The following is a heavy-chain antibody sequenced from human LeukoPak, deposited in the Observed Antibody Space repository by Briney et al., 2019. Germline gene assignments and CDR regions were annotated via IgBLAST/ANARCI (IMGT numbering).Heavy chain of an antibody. Sequence: LRLSRAASGFTFSSYSMKGLGQPPARGGEGVSSGSSSSYIYYADSVKGRFTISRDNAKNSLYLQMNSLSAEDTAVYYCARDIVATIVMVEDYYYMDVWGKGTTVTVSS. D-gene: IGHD5-12*01. CDR2: GSSSSYI. V-gene: IGHV3-21*01. CDR1: GFTFSSYS. J-gene: IGHJ6*03. CDR3: ARDIVATIVMVEDYYYMDV.